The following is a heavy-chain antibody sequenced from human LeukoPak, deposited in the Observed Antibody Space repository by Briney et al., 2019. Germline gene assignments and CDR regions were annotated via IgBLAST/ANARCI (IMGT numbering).Heavy chain of an antibody. CDR1: GVSISSYY. V-gene: IGHV4-4*07. CDR3: ARDKGSIYESSDSYVGYRYYGMDV. J-gene: IGHJ6*02. CDR2: IYASGST. D-gene: IGHD5/OR15-5a*01. Sequence: SETLSLTCTVSGVSISSYYWSWIRQPAGKGLEWIGRIYASGSTNYNPSLKSRVTMSVDTSKNQFSLKLNSVTAADTAVYYCARDKGSIYESSDSYVGYRYYGMDVWGQGTTVIVSS.